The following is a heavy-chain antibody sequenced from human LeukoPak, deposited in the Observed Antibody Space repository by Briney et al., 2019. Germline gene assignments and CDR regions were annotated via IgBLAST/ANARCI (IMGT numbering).Heavy chain of an antibody. D-gene: IGHD3-22*01. CDR1: GFTFSSYA. V-gene: IGHV3-30*04. Sequence: GRSLRLSCAASGFTFSSYAMHWVRQAPGKGLEWVAVISYDGSNKYYADSVKGRFTISRDNSKNTLHLQIDSLRVEDTAVYYCAREFHSSGYAGTFDCWGQGTLVTVSS. CDR3: AREFHSSGYAGTFDC. CDR2: ISYDGSNK. J-gene: IGHJ4*02.